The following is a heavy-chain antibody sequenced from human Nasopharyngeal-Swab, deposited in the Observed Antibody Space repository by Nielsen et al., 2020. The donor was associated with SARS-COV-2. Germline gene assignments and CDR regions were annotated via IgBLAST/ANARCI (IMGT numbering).Heavy chain of an antibody. CDR3: SRVGIAVAGHVGLYYYYGMDV. V-gene: IGHV1-18*04. CDR2: ISAYNGNT. CDR1: GYTFTSYG. J-gene: IGHJ6*02. Sequence: ASVKVSCKASGYTFTSYGISWVRQSPGQGLEWMGWISAYNGNTNYAQKLQGRVTMTTDTSTSTAYMELRSLISDDSAVYYCSRVGIAVAGHVGLYYYYGMDVWGQGTTVTVSS. D-gene: IGHD6-19*01.